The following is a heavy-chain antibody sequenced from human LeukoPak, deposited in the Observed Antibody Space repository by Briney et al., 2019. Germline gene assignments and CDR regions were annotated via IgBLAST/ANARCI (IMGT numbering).Heavy chain of an antibody. CDR1: GYSISSSNC. Sequence: SDTLSLTCAVSGYSISSSNCWGWIRQPPGKGLAWIGYIYYSGSTYYNPALKRRVTMSVDTSKNQFSLKLSSVTAVDTAVYYCARNIEDSGSSYFDPWGQGTLVTVSS. J-gene: IGHJ5*02. CDR2: IYYSGST. V-gene: IGHV4-28*01. CDR3: ARNIEDSGSSYFDP. D-gene: IGHD1-26*01.